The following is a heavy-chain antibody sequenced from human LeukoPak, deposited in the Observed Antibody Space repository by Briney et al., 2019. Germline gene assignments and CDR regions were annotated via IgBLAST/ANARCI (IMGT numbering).Heavy chain of an antibody. Sequence: SQTFSLTCAISRDSVSINSAAWNWIRQSPSRGLEWLGRTYYRSKWSTYYAVSVKSRISINRDTSKNQISLQLNSVTPEDMAVYYCARSTGPIDYWGQGTLVTVSS. J-gene: IGHJ4*02. CDR2: TYYRSKWST. D-gene: IGHD1-1*01. CDR3: ARSTGPIDY. V-gene: IGHV6-1*01. CDR1: RDSVSINSAA.